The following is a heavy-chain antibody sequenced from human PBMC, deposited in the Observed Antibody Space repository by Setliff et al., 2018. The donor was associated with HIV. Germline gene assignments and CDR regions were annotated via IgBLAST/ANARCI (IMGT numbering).Heavy chain of an antibody. CDR2: IGGSGAVT. Sequence: GGSLRLSCADPKLTFHGYAVSWVRQVPGKGLEWVSSIGGSGAVTYYAASVKGRFTISRDNAKNSLYLEMNSLRDEDTAVYYCARLRGGYCSGGRCYSKNYYYYYYMDVWGKGTTVTV. D-gene: IGHD2-15*01. J-gene: IGHJ6*03. CDR1: KLTFHGYA. V-gene: IGHV3-23*01. CDR3: ARLRGGYCSGGRCYSKNYYYYYYMDV.